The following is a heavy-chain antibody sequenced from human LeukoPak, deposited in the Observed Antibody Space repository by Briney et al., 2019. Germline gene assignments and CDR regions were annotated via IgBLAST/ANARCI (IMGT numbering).Heavy chain of an antibody. V-gene: IGHV3-23*01. D-gene: IGHD6-6*01. J-gene: IGHJ4*02. CDR3: ARGSSSGDAFDY. CDR1: GFTFASYG. Sequence: GGSLRLSCEASGFTFASYGMSWVRQAPGKGPEWVSGISTSGSNTYYADSVRGRFTISRDNSRNTLVLQLNSLRAEDTAVYYCARGSSSGDAFDYWGQGTLVTVSS. CDR2: ISTSGSNT.